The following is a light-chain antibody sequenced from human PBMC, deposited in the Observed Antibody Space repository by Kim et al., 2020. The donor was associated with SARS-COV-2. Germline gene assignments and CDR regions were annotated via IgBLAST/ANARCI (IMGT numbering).Light chain of an antibody. CDR3: QQSYSTPRMYT. J-gene: IGKJ2*01. CDR2: AAS. V-gene: IGKV1-39*01. CDR1: QSISSY. Sequence: DIQMTQSPSSLSASVGDRVTITCRASQSISSYLNWYQQKPGKAPKVLIYAASSLQSGVPSRFSGSGPGTDFTLTISSLQPEDFATYYCQQSYSTPRMYTFGQGTKLEI.